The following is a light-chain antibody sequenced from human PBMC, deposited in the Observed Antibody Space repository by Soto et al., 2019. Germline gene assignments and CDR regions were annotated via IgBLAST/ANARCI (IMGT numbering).Light chain of an antibody. V-gene: IGLV2-11*01. Sequence: QSALTQPRSVSGSPGQSVTISCTGTSSDVGGYNYVSWYQQRPGKAPKLMIYDVNKRSSGVPDRFSGSKSGNTASLTISGLQTEDEADYYCCSYAGGDSFVFGDGTKLTVL. CDR1: SSDVGGYNY. CDR2: DVN. CDR3: CSYAGGDSFV. J-gene: IGLJ1*01.